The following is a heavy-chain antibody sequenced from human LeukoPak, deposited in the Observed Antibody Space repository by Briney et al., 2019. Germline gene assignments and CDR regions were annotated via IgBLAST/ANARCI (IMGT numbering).Heavy chain of an antibody. CDR2: IRYDGSNK. D-gene: IGHD3-22*01. V-gene: IGHV3-30*02. J-gene: IGHJ3*02. CDR3: AKEGVVVVAYDAFDI. CDR1: GFTFSSYG. Sequence: GGSLRLSCAASGFTFSSYGVHWVRQAPSKGLEWVAFIRYDGSNKYYADSVKGRFTISRDNSKNTLYLQMNSLRAEDTAVYYCAKEGVVVVAYDAFDIWGQGTMVTVSS.